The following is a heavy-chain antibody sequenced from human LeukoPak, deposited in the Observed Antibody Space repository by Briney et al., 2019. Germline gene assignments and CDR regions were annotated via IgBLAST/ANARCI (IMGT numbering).Heavy chain of an antibody. J-gene: IGHJ4*02. Sequence: GGSLRLSCAASGFTFSNYWMNWVRQAPGKGLEWVANIKQDGSEKYYVDSVKGRFTISRDNAKNSLYLQMNSLRAEDTAVYYCXXXXXXXXDSSGYYDVGFDYWGQGTLVTVSS. CDR2: IKQDGSEK. V-gene: IGHV3-7*01. D-gene: IGHD3-22*01. CDR3: XXXXXXXXDSSGYYDVGFDY. CDR1: GFTFSNYW.